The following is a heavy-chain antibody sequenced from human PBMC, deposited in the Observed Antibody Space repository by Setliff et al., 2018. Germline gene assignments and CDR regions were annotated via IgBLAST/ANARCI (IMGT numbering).Heavy chain of an antibody. CDR1: GFTFSSYV. Sequence: RGGSLRLSCAASGFTFSSYVMSWVRQAPGKGLEWVSAISGSGSRTYYADSVRGLFTISRDNSKNALYLQMNSLRAEDTAVYYCVKDQGVGATTVDYWGQGTLVTV. CDR3: VKDQGVGATTVDY. J-gene: IGHJ4*02. D-gene: IGHD1-26*01. CDR2: ISGSGSRT. V-gene: IGHV3-23*01.